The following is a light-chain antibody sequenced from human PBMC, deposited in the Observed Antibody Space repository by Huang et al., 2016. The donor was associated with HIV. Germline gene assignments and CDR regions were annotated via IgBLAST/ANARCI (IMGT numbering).Light chain of an antibody. CDR1: QSISSSS. CDR3: HQYGSPPFT. V-gene: IGKV3-20*01. Sequence: EIVLTQSPGTLSLSPGERATLSCRASQSISSSSLAWYLQKPGQAPTLLIHGASTRATDIPDRFSCSGSGTDFTLTISRLEPEDFAVYYCHQYGSPPFTFGPGTKVDIK. J-gene: IGKJ3*01. CDR2: GAS.